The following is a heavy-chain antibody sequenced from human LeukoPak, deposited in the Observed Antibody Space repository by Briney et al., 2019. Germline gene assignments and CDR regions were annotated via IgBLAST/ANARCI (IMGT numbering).Heavy chain of an antibody. J-gene: IGHJ5*02. D-gene: IGHD4-23*01. Sequence: AAVKVSCKAFGYTFTSNYMHWGRQAPGQGPEWMGVISPSGGSTTYAQKFQGRVTLTRDMSTSTDYLELSSLRSEDTAVYYCARDNSVRDEAWWFNPWGQGTLVTVSS. V-gene: IGHV1-46*01. CDR3: ARDNSVRDEAWWFNP. CDR1: GYTFTSNY. CDR2: ISPSGGST.